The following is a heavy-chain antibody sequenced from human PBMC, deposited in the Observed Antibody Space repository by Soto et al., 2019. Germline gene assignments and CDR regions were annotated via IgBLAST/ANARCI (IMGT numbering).Heavy chain of an antibody. CDR2: IYSDGST. CDR3: ARVGYYDSSGNDY. V-gene: IGHV3-66*01. D-gene: IGHD3-22*01. CDR1: GFTVSSNY. Sequence: PGGSLRLSCAASGFTVSSNYMSWVRHAPGKGLEWVSVIYSDGSTYYADSVKARFTISRDNSKNTLYLQMNSLRGEDTAAYYYARVGYYDSSGNDYWGQGPLDTVSS. J-gene: IGHJ4*02.